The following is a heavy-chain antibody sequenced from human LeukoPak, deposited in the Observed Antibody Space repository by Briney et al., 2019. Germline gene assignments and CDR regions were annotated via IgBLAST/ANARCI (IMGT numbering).Heavy chain of an antibody. D-gene: IGHD3-3*01. J-gene: IGHJ4*02. CDR3: AKAFDFWSGYYYYFDY. CDR2: ISGSGGST. CDR1: GFTFSSYA. Sequence: GGSLRLSCAASGFTFSSYAMSWVRQAPGKGLEWVSAISGSGGSTYYADSVKDRSTISRDNSKNTLYLQMNSLRAEDTAVYYCAKAFDFWSGYYYYFDYWGQGTLVTVSS. V-gene: IGHV3-23*01.